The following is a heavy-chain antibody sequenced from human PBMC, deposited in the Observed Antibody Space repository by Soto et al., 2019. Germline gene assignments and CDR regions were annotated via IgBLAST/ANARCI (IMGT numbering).Heavy chain of an antibody. CDR3: AREDSITMVRGVRLDY. Sequence: QVQLVQSGAEVKKPGSSVKVSCNASGGTFSSYAISWVRQAPGQGLEWMGGIIPIFGTANYAQKFQGRVTITADESTSIAYMELSSLRSEDTAVYYCAREDSITMVRGVRLDYWGQGTLVTVSS. D-gene: IGHD3-10*01. J-gene: IGHJ4*02. V-gene: IGHV1-69*01. CDR2: IIPIFGTA. CDR1: GGTFSSYA.